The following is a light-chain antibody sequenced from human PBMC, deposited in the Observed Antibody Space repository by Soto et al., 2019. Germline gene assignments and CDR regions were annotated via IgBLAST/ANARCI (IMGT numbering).Light chain of an antibody. CDR3: CSYTTTSTYV. J-gene: IGLJ1*01. V-gene: IGLV2-14*03. CDR1: SSDVGGYKY. Sequence: QSVLTQPASVSGSPGQSVTISCTGTSSDVGGYKYVSWYQQHPGKAPKLVIFDVTNRPSGVSNRFSGSKSGNTASLTISGLHTEDEADYYCCSYTTTSTYVFGTGTKVTVL. CDR2: DVT.